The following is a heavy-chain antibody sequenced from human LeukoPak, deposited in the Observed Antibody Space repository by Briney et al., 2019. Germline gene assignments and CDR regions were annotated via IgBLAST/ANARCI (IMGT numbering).Heavy chain of an antibody. V-gene: IGHV4-4*02. CDR1: GDSISSNYC. J-gene: IGHJ3*02. CDR3: GRHAYGDSSAAFDI. CDR2: VYRRGST. Sequence: SGTLSLTCAASGDSISSNYCWRWVRQFPGKGLEWIGEVYRRGSTSYNPSLKSRVVISIDKSKNQYSLNLNSVTAADTAMYYCGRHAYGDSSAAFDIWGQGTMVIVSS. D-gene: IGHD4-17*01.